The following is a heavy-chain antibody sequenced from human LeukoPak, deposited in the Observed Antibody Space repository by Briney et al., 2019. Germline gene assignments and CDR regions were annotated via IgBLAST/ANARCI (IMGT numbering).Heavy chain of an antibody. D-gene: IGHD1-26*01. CDR1: GYTFTSYD. CDR3: ARDPAPYSGVNNFDY. J-gene: IGHJ4*02. CDR2: MNPNSGYT. V-gene: IGHV1-8*01. Sequence: ASVKVSCKASGYTFTSYDINWVRQATGQGLEWMGWMNPNSGYTGYAQKFQGRVTMTRNISISTAYMELSSLRSEDTAVYYCARDPAPYSGVNNFDYWGQGTLVTVSS.